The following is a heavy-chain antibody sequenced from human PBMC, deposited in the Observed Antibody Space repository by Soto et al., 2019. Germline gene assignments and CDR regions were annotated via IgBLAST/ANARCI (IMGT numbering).Heavy chain of an antibody. Sequence: GGSLRLSCAASGFSFSRYGIHWVRQAPGKGLEWVAVISYDESTTFYADSVKGRFTISRDNSKNTLFLQMNSLRPEDTAVYYCSKAMIGSYDSDAFDVWGQGQWSPSPQ. CDR1: GFSFSRYG. CDR2: ISYDESTT. CDR3: SKAMIGSYDSDAFDV. J-gene: IGHJ3*01. V-gene: IGHV3-30*18. D-gene: IGHD3-22*01.